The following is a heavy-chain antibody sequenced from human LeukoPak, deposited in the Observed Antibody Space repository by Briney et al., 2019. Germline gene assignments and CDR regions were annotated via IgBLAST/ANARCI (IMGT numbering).Heavy chain of an antibody. Sequence: GGSLRLSCAASGFTFSSYWMSWVRQAPGKGLEWVANIKQDGSEKYYVDSVKGRFTISRDNSKNTLYLQMNSLRAEDTAVYYCAREEAGTLHYADYWGQGTLVTVSS. CDR1: GFTFSSYW. J-gene: IGHJ4*02. CDR2: IKQDGSEK. CDR3: AREEAGTLHYADY. D-gene: IGHD6-19*01. V-gene: IGHV3-7*01.